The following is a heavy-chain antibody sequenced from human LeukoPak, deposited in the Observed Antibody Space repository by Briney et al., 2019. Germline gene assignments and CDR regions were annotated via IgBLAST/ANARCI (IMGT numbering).Heavy chain of an antibody. V-gene: IGHV1-2*02. CDR3: ARSTIFGVVIIAHFDH. CDR1: GYTFTGYY. J-gene: IGHJ4*02. D-gene: IGHD3-3*01. Sequence: ASVKVSCKASGYTFTGYYMHWVRQAPGQGLERMGWINPNSGGTNYAQKFQGRVTMTRDTSISTAYMELSRLRSDDTAVYYCARSTIFGVVIIAHFDHWGQGTLVTVSS. CDR2: INPNSGGT.